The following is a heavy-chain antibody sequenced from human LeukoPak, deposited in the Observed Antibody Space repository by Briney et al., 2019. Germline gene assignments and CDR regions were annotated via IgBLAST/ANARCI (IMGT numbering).Heavy chain of an antibody. V-gene: IGHV4-34*01. CDR1: GGSFSGYY. J-gene: IGHJ4*02. CDR2: INHSGST. Sequence: SETLSLTCAVYGGSFSGYYWSWIRQPPGKGLEWIGEINHSGSTNYNPSLNSRVTISVDTSKNQFSLKLSSVPAADTAVYYCARGGIVVVPAVSYYFDYWGQGTLVPVSS. CDR3: ARGGIVVVPAVSYYFDY. D-gene: IGHD2-2*01.